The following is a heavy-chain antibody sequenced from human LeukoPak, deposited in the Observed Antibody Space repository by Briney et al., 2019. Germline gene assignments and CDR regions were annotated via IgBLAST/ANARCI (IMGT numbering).Heavy chain of an antibody. J-gene: IGHJ6*04. D-gene: IGHD3-10*02. V-gene: IGHV3-48*03. CDR2: ISSSGSTI. CDR1: GFTFNGYE. Sequence: GGSLRLSCAASGFTFNGYEMNWVRQAPGKGLEWVSYISSSGSTIYYADSVKGRFTISRDNAKNSLYLQMNSLRAEDTAVYYCAELGITMIGGVWGKGTTVTISS. CDR3: AELGITMIGGV.